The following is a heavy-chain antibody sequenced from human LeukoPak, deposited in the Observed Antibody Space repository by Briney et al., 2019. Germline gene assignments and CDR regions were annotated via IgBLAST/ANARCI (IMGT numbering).Heavy chain of an antibody. D-gene: IGHD7-27*01. CDR3: ARDGLGLDY. CDR2: ISGSGGST. Sequence: GGSLRLSCAASGFTFSSYAMSWVRQAPGKGLEWVSAISGSGGSTYYADSVKGRFTISRDDLKNTLYLQMSSLRDEDTAVYYCARDGLGLDYWGQGTLVTVPS. V-gene: IGHV3-23*01. J-gene: IGHJ4*02. CDR1: GFTFSSYA.